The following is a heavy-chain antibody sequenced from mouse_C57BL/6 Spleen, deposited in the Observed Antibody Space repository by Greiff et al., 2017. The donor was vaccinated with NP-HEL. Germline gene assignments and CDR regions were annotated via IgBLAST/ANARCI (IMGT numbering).Heavy chain of an antibody. V-gene: IGHV1-26*01. CDR2: INPNNGGT. Sequence: VQLQQSGPELVKPGASVKISCKASGYTFTDYYMNWVKQSHGKSLEWIGDINPNNGGTSYNQKFKGKATLTVDKSSSTAYMELRSLTSEDSAVYYCASGGSYLDYWGQGTTLTVSS. CDR1: GYTFTDYY. J-gene: IGHJ2*01. CDR3: ASGGSYLDY.